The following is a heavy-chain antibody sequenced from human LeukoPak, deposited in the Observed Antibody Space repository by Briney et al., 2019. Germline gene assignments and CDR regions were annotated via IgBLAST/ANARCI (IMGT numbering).Heavy chain of an antibody. CDR3: AKGYYYGSGSYLPVDH. J-gene: IGHJ4*02. CDR1: GFSFDDYA. V-gene: IGHV3-43*02. CDR2: ISGDDGST. D-gene: IGHD3-10*01. Sequence: GGSLRLSCAGSGFSFDDYAIHWVRQVPGKGVERISFISGDDGSTHYADSVKGRFTISRDNSKNSLFLQMNSLRTEDTALYYCAKGYYYGSGSYLPVDHWGQGTLVTVSS.